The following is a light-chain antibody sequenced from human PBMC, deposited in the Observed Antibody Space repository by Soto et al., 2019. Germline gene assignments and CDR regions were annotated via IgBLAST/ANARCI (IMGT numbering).Light chain of an antibody. Sequence: DIQMTQSPSTLSASVGDRVTITCRSRQSISSWLALYQQRPGKAPKLLIYAASSLQSGVPSRFSGSGSGTEFTLTISRLQPEDFATYYCLQHNSYPWTFGQGTKVDIK. CDR3: LQHNSYPWT. CDR2: AAS. V-gene: IGKV1-5*01. J-gene: IGKJ1*01. CDR1: QSISSW.